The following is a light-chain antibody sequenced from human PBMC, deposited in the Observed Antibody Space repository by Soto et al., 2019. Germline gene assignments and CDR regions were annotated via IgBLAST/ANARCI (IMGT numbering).Light chain of an antibody. CDR3: QQRSDWPPSLT. J-gene: IGKJ4*01. Sequence: IVLTQSPGTLSFSPGEGAALSCRAIQSVTSSYLAWYQQKPGQAPRLVIFATSHRATDIPTRFSGSGSETDFTLTISSLEPEDFAVYYCQQRSDWPPSLTFGGRTKVDIK. CDR1: QSVTSSY. V-gene: IGKV3-11*01. CDR2: ATS.